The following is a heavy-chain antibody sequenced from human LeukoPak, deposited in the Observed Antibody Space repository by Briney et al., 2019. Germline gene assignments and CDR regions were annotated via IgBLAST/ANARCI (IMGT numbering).Heavy chain of an antibody. D-gene: IGHD6-19*01. J-gene: IGHJ4*02. CDR2: IYYSGST. V-gene: IGHV4-59*01. CDR3: ARVGAVAEFDY. Sequence: SETLSLTCTVSGGSISSYYWSWIRQPPGKGLEWIGYIYYSGSTNYNPSLKSRVTISVDTSKNQLSLKLSSVTAADTAVYYCARVGAVAEFDYWGQGTLVTVSS. CDR1: GGSISSYY.